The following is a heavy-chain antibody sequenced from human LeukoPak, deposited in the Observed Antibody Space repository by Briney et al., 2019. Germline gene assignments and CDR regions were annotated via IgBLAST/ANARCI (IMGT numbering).Heavy chain of an antibody. CDR1: GFTFSDYY. V-gene: IGHV3-11*01. J-gene: IGHJ4*02. Sequence: GGSLRLSCAASGFTFSDYYMSWIRQAPGKGLEWVSYISSSGSTIYYADSVKGRFTVSRDNSKHSLYLLMNSLRAEGTAVYYCATVGSRFDYWSQGTLVIVSS. D-gene: IGHD3-10*01. CDR3: ATVGSRFDY. CDR2: ISSSGSTI.